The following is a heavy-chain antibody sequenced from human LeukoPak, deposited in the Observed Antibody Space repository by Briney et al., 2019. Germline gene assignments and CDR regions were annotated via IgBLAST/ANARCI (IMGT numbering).Heavy chain of an antibody. V-gene: IGHV4-4*02. Sequence: SGTLSLTCAVSGGSISSSNWWRWVRQPPGKGLEWIGEIYHSGSTNYNPSLKSRVTISVDKSKNQFSLKLTSVTAADTAVYYCARAPLVAAAVSYGAFDIWGQGTTVTVSS. CDR2: IYHSGST. CDR1: GGSISSSNW. J-gene: IGHJ3*02. D-gene: IGHD6-13*01. CDR3: ARAPLVAAAVSYGAFDI.